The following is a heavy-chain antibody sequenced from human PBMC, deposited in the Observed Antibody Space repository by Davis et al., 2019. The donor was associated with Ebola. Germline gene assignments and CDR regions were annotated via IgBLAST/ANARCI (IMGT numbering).Heavy chain of an antibody. CDR1: GFTFSSYA. CDR2: ISYDGSNK. CDR3: ARVNHGY. Sequence: GGSLRLSCAASGFTFSSYAMHWVRQAPGKGLEWVAVISYDGSNKYYADSVKGRFTISRDNSKNTLYLQMNSLRVEDTAVYYCARVNHGYWGQGTLVTVSS. V-gene: IGHV3-30*04. J-gene: IGHJ4*02.